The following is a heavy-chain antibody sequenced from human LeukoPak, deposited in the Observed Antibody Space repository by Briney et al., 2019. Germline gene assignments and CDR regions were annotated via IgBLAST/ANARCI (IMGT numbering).Heavy chain of an antibody. D-gene: IGHD3-10*01. CDR2: ISSSSSYI. Sequence: GGSLRLSCAASGFTFSSYSMNWVRQAPGKGLEWVSSISSSSSYIYYADSVKGRFTISRDNSKNTLYLQMNSLRAEDTAVYYCAREVVRGVITFWGQGTLVTVSS. CDR1: GFTFSSYS. CDR3: AREVVRGVITF. V-gene: IGHV3-21*04. J-gene: IGHJ4*02.